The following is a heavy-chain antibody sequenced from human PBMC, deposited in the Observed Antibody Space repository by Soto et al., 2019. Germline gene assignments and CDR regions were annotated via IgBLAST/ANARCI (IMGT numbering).Heavy chain of an antibody. J-gene: IGHJ3*02. CDR3: ARGGGVGVAGSAAFDM. Sequence: QLHLVQSGAVVKKLGASVTVSCSASGYPVTAYYMHWVRQAPGRGLEWMGGINPATGAAKYTQTFQGRVPMTRDTSTRTVFMELGGLTSEDTGVFYCARGGGVGVAGSAAFDMWGQGTLVTVSS. CDR2: INPATGAA. D-gene: IGHD3-3*01. V-gene: IGHV1-2*02. CDR1: GYPVTAYY.